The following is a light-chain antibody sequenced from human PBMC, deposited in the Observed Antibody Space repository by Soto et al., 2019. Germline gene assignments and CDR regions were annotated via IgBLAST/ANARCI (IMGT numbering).Light chain of an antibody. CDR1: QSVSSD. J-gene: IGKJ1*01. Sequence: EIVMTQSPATLSVSPGERATLSCRASQSVSSDLAWYHQKPGQAPRLLIYGASTRATGIPARFSGSGSGTDFTLTISSLQSEDVGVYYCQQYNSWPWTFGQGTKVDIK. CDR2: GAS. V-gene: IGKV3-15*01. CDR3: QQYNSWPWT.